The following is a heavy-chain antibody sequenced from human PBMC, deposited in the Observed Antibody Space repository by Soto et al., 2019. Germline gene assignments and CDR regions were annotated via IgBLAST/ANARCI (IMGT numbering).Heavy chain of an antibody. CDR3: ARASLGYCSSTSCTPLFSPGTDAFDI. CDR1: GYTFTGYY. J-gene: IGHJ3*02. CDR2: INPNSGGT. Sequence: ASVKVSCKASGYTFTGYYMHWVRQAPGQGLEWMGWINPNSGGTNYAQKFQGWVTMTRDTSISTAYMELSRLRSDDTAVYYCARASLGYCSSTSCTPLFSPGTDAFDIWGQGTMVTVSS. D-gene: IGHD2-2*01. V-gene: IGHV1-2*04.